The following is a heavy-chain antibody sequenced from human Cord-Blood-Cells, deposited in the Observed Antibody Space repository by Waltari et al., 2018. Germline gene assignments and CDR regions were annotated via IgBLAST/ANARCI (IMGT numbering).Heavy chain of an antibody. Sequence: QVQLVQSGAEVKKPGASVKVSCKAPGYTFTSYAMHWVRKAPGQRLEWMGWINAGNGNTKYSQEFQGRVTITRDTSASTAYMELSSLRSEDTAVYYCARDGGTMVQGLYYYYGMDVWGQGTTVTVSS. CDR2: INAGNGNT. CDR3: ARDGGTMVQGLYYYYGMDV. D-gene: IGHD3-10*01. CDR1: GYTFTSYA. V-gene: IGHV1-3*01. J-gene: IGHJ6*02.